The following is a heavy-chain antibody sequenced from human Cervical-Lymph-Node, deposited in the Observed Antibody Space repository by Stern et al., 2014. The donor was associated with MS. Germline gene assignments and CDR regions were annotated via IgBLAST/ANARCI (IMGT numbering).Heavy chain of an antibody. CDR1: GFTFSTYH. J-gene: IGHJ3*01. CDR3: AREGVATPIHLKAFDL. CDR2: VNLKDGTT. V-gene: IGHV1-46*01. Sequence: VQLVESGAEVKKPGASVKLSCKASGFTFSTYHMHWVRQAPGQGLALVGLVNLKDGTTDYAQEFQGRITMTRDTSTSTLYMELSSLRSEDTALYYCAREGVATPIHLKAFDLWGQGTMITVSS. D-gene: IGHD4-23*01.